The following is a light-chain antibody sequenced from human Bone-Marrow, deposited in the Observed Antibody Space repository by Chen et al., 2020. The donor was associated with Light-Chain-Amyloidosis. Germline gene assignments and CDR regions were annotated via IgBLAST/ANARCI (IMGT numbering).Light chain of an antibody. CDR1: NIGSTS. CDR2: GDS. V-gene: IGLV3-21*02. J-gene: IGLJ3*02. Sequence: SYVLPQPSSVSVAPGQTATISCGGNNIGSTSVHWYQQTTGQAPLLVVYGDSDRPSGIPERLSGSNSGNTATLTISRVEAGDEADYYCQVWDRSSDRPVFGGGTKLTVL. CDR3: QVWDRSSDRPV.